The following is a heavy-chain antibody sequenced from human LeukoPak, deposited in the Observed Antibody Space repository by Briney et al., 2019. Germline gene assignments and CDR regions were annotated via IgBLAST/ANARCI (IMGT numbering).Heavy chain of an antibody. CDR3: AKDSGSGSYGGYYFDY. CDR2: IRYDGSNK. Sequence: GGSLRLSCAASGFTFSSYGMHWVRQAPGKGLEWVAFIRYDGSNKYYADSVKGRFTISRDNSKNTLYLQMNSLRAEDTAVYYCAKDSGSGSYGGYYFDYWGQGTLVTVSS. D-gene: IGHD3-10*01. CDR1: GFTFSSYG. V-gene: IGHV3-30*02. J-gene: IGHJ4*02.